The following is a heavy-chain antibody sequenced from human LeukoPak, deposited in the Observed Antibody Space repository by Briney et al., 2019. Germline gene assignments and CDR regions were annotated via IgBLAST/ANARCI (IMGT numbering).Heavy chain of an antibody. CDR1: GGTFSSYA. D-gene: IGHD4-17*01. V-gene: IGHV1-69*05. Sequence: ASVKVSCKASGGTFSSYAISWVRQAPGQGLEWMGGIIPIFGTANYAQKFQGRVTITTDESTSTAYMELSSLRSENTAVYYCARDSVTTSSFDYWGQGTLVTVSS. J-gene: IGHJ4*02. CDR2: IIPIFGTA. CDR3: ARDSVTTSSFDY.